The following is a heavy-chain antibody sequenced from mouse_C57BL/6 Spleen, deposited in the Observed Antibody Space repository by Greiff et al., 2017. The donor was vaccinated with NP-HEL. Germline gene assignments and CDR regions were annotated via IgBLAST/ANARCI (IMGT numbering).Heavy chain of an antibody. J-gene: IGHJ2*01. CDR1: GYTFTSYW. CDR2: IDPSDSYT. D-gene: IGHD3-2*02. V-gene: IGHV1-59*01. Sequence: QVQLQQPGAELVRPGTSVKLSCKASGYTFTSYWMHWVKQRPGQGLEWIGVIDPSDSYTNYNQKFKGKATLTVDTSSSTAYMQLSSLTSEDSAVYYCARPDSSGYFDYWGQGTTLTVSS. CDR3: ARPDSSGYFDY.